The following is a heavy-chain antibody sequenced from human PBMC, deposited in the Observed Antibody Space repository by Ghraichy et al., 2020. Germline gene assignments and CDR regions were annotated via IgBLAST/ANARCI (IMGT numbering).Heavy chain of an antibody. D-gene: IGHD5-24*01. CDR3: AKTPHVLATNHHDY. Sequence: GGSLRLSCATSGFTFSATYMSWIRQAPGKGLEWLSYISGSSTDTNYADSVRGRFTVSRDNAKNSLFLQMDGLRVEDTAVYYCAKTPHVLATNHHDYGGQGTEVTVSS. CDR2: ISGSSTDT. CDR1: GFTFSATY. V-gene: IGHV3-11*06. J-gene: IGHJ4*02.